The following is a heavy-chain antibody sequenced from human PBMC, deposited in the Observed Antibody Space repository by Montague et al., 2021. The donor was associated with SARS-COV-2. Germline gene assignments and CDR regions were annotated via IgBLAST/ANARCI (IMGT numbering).Heavy chain of an antibody. Sequence: ETLSLTCTVSGGSISSSSYYWGWIRQPPGKGLEWIGSIYYSGSTYYNPSLKSRVTISLDTSKNQVSLRLTSVTAADTAFYYCGSDTTAYFRFDYWGRGTLISVSS. V-gene: IGHV4-39*07. D-gene: IGHD3-9*01. CDR2: IYYSGST. CDR1: GGSISSSSYY. CDR3: GSDTTAYFRFDY. J-gene: IGHJ4*02.